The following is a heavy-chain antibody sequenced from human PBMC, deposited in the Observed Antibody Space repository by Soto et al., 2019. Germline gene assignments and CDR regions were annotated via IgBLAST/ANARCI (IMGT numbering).Heavy chain of an antibody. J-gene: IGHJ4*02. V-gene: IGHV3-33*01. D-gene: IGHD3-22*01. CDR2: IWYDGNKK. CDR1: GCTFSSNG. CDR3: ARDETMIVVAPDY. Sequence: GGSLRLSCAASGCTFSSNGMHWVRQAPGKGLEWVAVIWYDGNKKYYGDSVRGRFTISRDNSKNTLYLEMNSRRAEDTAVYHCARDETMIVVAPDYWGQGTLVTVSS.